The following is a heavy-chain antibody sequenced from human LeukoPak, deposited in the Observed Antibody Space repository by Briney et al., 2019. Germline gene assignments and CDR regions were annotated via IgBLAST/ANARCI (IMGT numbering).Heavy chain of an antibody. Sequence: GGSLRLSCAASGFTFDDYAMHWVRQAPGKGLELVSLISGDGGSTYYADSVKGRFTISRDNSKNSLYLQMNSLRTEDTALYSCAKDIGSGSSNWFDPWGQGTLVTVSS. CDR1: GFTFDDYA. J-gene: IGHJ5*02. D-gene: IGHD3-10*01. V-gene: IGHV3-43*02. CDR2: ISGDGGST. CDR3: AKDIGSGSSNWFDP.